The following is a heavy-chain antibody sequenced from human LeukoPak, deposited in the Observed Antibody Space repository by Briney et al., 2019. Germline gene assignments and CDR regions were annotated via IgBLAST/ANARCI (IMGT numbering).Heavy chain of an antibody. Sequence: SETLSLTCTVSGGSISSYYWSWIRQPPGKGLEWIGYIYYSGSTNYNPSLKSRVTISVDTSKNQFSLKLSSVTAADTAVYYCARWGREGNWFDPWGQRTLVTVSS. CDR1: GGSISSYY. V-gene: IGHV4-59*01. CDR3: ARWGREGNWFDP. CDR2: IYYSGST. J-gene: IGHJ5*02. D-gene: IGHD5-24*01.